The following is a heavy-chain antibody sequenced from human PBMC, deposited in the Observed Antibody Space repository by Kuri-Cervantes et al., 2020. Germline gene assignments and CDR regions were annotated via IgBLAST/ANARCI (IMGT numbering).Heavy chain of an antibody. D-gene: IGHD3-10*01. CDR3: AKLPAPRNRGGSYYPDY. Sequence: GGSLRLSCAASGFTFSSYGMHWVRQAPGKGLEWVAVISYDGSNKYYADSVKGRFTISRDNSKNTLYLQMNSLRAEDTAVYYCAKLPAPRNRGGSYYPDYWGQGTLVTVSS. CDR2: ISYDGSNK. CDR1: GFTFSSYG. J-gene: IGHJ4*02. V-gene: IGHV3-30*18.